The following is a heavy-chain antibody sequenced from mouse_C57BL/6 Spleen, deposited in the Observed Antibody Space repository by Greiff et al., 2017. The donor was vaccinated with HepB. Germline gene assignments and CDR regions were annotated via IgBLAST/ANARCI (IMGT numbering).Heavy chain of an antibody. CDR1: GYTFTDYY. V-gene: IGHV1-26*01. CDR3: ARQGYGSSWDYYAMDY. D-gene: IGHD1-1*01. CDR2: INPNNGGT. Sequence: EVQLQQSGPELVKPGASVKISCEASGYTFTDYYMNWVKQSHGKSLEWIGDINPNNGGTSYNQKFKGKATLTVDKSSSTAYMELRSLTSEDSAVYYCARQGYGSSWDYYAMDYWGQGTSVTVSS. J-gene: IGHJ4*01.